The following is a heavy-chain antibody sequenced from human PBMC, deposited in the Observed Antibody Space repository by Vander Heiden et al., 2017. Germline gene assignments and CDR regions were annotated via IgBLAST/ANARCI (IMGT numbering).Heavy chain of an antibody. V-gene: IGHV3-23*01. D-gene: IGHD3-10*01. J-gene: IGHJ4*02. CDR1: GFTWGNYA. CDR3: AKGGISLVRGSFDY. CDR2: ISGSGADT. Sequence: EMQLLASGGGLIQPGGSLRLSCAASGFTWGNYARSWCRQAPGKGREWVSAISGSGADTYYADSVKGRFIISRDSSKNTLYLQMNSLRAEDTAVYYCAKGGISLVRGSFDYWGQGTLVTVSS.